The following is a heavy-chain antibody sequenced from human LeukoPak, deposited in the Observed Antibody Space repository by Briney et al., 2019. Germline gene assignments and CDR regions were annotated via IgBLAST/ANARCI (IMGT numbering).Heavy chain of an antibody. V-gene: IGHV3-72*01. D-gene: IGHD2-15*01. CDR1: GFTFSDYY. Sequence: PGGSLRLSCAASGFTFSDYYMDWVRQAPGKGLEWVGRIRNKPNRYTTEYAASVKGRTTISRDDSKNSLYLQMNSLKTEDTAVYYCVRGAYCNGGICPGALDIWGPGTQVTVSS. J-gene: IGHJ3*02. CDR2: IRNKPNRYTT. CDR3: VRGAYCNGGICPGALDI.